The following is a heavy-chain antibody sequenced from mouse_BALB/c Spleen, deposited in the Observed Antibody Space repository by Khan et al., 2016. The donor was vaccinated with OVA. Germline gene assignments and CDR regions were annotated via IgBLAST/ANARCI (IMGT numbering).Heavy chain of an antibody. Sequence: EVQLQESGPGLVKPSQSLSLTCTVTGYSITSDYAWNWIRQFPGNKLEWMGYISYNGNTKYNPSLKSRISITRDTSKNQFFLQLNSVTPEDTATYYCARIYGGDFDYWGQGTTLTVSS. V-gene: IGHV3-2*02. CDR2: ISYNGNT. CDR1: GYSITSDYA. J-gene: IGHJ2*01. D-gene: IGHD1-1*01. CDR3: ARIYGGDFDY.